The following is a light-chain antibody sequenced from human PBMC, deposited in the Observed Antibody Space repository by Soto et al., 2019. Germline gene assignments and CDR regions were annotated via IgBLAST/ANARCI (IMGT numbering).Light chain of an antibody. J-gene: IGKJ4*01. V-gene: IGKV1-9*01. CDR3: QQLESYPVT. CDR2: AAS. Sequence: DIQLTQSPSFLSASVGDRVTITCRASQGISSFLAWYQQKPGEAPKVLMYAASTLLSGVTSRFSGSGSGTEFTLTIRSLQHEDFATYSCQQLESYPVTFGGGTKVEV. CDR1: QGISSF.